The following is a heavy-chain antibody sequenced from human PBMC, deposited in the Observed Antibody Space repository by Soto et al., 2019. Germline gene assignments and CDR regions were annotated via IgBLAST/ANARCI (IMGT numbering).Heavy chain of an antibody. CDR2: LSSTGGST. CDR3: ARDGLRQYALDI. V-gene: IGHV3-64*01. J-gene: IGHJ3*02. Sequence: EVPLVESGGGLVQPGGSLRLSCAASGFTFSSYAIHWFRQAPGQGLEYVSALSSTGGSTHYANAVKGSFTIARDNSKYTLYLQMGSLRAEDMAVYYCARDGLRQYALDIWGQWTMVTVSS. D-gene: IGHD4-17*01. CDR1: GFTFSSYA.